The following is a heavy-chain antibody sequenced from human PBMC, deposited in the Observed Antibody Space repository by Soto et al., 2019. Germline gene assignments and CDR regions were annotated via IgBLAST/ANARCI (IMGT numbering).Heavy chain of an antibody. D-gene: IGHD1-26*01. J-gene: IGHJ4*02. CDR1: GFTFTKAY. CDR2: IKGSHAGGTT. CDR3: ATEGGYPGSNFYGAY. V-gene: IGHV3-15*01. Sequence: EVQLVESGGGLVEPGGSIRLSCVASGFTFTKAYMTWVRQAPGKGLEWVGRIKGSHAGGTTDYATSVKGRFTISRDDSKNTLYLQMNSLKTEDTSVYYCATEGGYPGSNFYGAYWGQGTLVTV.